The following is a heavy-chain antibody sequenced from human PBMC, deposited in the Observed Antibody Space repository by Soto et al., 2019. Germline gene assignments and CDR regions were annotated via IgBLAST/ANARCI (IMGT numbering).Heavy chain of an antibody. CDR1: GFTFSSYS. Sequence: PGGSLRLSCAASGFTFSSYSMNWVRQAPGKGLEWVSYISSSSSTIYYADSVKGRFTISRDNAKNSLYLQMNSLRAEDTAVYYCARDNGAGQSIFDYWGQGTLVTVSS. V-gene: IGHV3-48*01. D-gene: IGHD6-19*01. CDR2: ISSSSSTI. CDR3: ARDNGAGQSIFDY. J-gene: IGHJ4*02.